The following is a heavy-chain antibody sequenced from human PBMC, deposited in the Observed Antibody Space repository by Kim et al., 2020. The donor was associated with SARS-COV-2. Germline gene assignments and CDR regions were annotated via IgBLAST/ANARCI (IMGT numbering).Heavy chain of an antibody. J-gene: IGHJ4*02. V-gene: IGHV3-30*04. D-gene: IGHD5-12*01. CDR2: ISYDGSNK. CDR1: GFTFSSYA. CDR3: ARDRATHYFDY. Sequence: GGSLRLSCAASGFTFSSYAMHLVRQAPGKGLEWVAVISYDGSNKYYADSVKGRFTISRDNSKNTLYLQMNSLRAEDTAVYYCARDRATHYFDYWGQGTLVTVSS.